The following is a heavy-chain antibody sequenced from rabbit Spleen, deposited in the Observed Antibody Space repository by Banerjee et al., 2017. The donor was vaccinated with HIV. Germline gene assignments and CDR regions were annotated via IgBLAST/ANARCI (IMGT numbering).Heavy chain of an antibody. CDR2: INVVTGKA. D-gene: IGHD1-1*01. V-gene: IGHV1S40*01. Sequence: QSLEESGGDLVKPGASLTLTCTASGFSFSNKAVMCWVRQTPGKGLEWIACINVVTGKAVYASWAKGLFTFSKTSSTTVTLQMTSLTAADTATYFCARDLDGVIGCPLFCWCPGTLVTVS. CDR3: ARDLDGVIGCPLFC. J-gene: IGHJ2*01. CDR1: GFSFSNKAV.